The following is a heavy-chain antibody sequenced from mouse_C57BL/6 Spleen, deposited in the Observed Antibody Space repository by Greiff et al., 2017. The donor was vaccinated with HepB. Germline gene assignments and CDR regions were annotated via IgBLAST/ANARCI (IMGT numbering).Heavy chain of an antibody. Sequence: EVKLVESEGGLVQPGSSMKLSCTASGFTFSDYYMAWVRQVPEKGLEWVANINYDGSSTYYLDSLKSRFIISRDNAKNILYLQMSSLKSEDTATYYCAREATVVTTNWYFDVWGTGTTVTVSS. CDR2: INYDGSST. CDR3: AREATVVTTNWYFDV. J-gene: IGHJ1*03. D-gene: IGHD1-1*01. V-gene: IGHV5-16*01. CDR1: GFTFSDYY.